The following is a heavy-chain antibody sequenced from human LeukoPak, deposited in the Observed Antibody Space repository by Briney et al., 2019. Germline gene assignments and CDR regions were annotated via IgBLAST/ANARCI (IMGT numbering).Heavy chain of an antibody. V-gene: IGHV3-48*03. CDR3: AELGITMIGGV. D-gene: IGHD3-10*02. CDR2: ISTTGSSI. Sequence: GGSLRLSCAASGFTFSSYEMNWVRQAPGKGLEWVSYISTTGSSIYYADSVKGRFTISRDNAKNSLYLQMNSLRAEDTAVYYCAELGITMIGGVWGKGTTVTVSS. CDR1: GFTFSSYE. J-gene: IGHJ6*04.